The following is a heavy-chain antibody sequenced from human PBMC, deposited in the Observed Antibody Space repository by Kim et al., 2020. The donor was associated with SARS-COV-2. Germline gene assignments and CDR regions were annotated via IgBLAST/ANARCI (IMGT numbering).Heavy chain of an antibody. CDR1: GFTFRSYG. Sequence: GGSLRLSCAASGFTFRSYGMHWVRQAPGKGLEWVAVIWYDGSNQGYADSVKGRFTITRDNSKNTLYLQMYSLRVEDTAVYYCAADLRGHPFDPWGQGTLVTVSS. J-gene: IGHJ5*02. CDR2: IWYDGSNQ. V-gene: IGHV3-33*01. CDR3: AADLRGHPFDP. D-gene: IGHD5-12*01.